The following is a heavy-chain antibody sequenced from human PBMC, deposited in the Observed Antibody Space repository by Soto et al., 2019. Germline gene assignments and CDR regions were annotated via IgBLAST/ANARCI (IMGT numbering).Heavy chain of an antibody. D-gene: IGHD3-22*01. V-gene: IGHV1-18*01. CDR2: ISAYNGNT. CDR1: GYTFTRYG. J-gene: IGHJ4*02. CDR3: AREMSLFGVITPLFDY. Sequence: QVQLVQSGAEVTKPGASVKVSCKASGYTFTRYGISWVRQAPGQGLEWMGWISAYNGNTNYAQKLQGRVTMTTDTSTRTAYMELRSLRSDDTAVYYCAREMSLFGVITPLFDYWCQGTLVTVSS.